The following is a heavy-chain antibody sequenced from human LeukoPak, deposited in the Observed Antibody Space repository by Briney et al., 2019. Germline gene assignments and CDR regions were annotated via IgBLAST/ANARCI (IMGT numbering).Heavy chain of an antibody. J-gene: IGHJ5*02. CDR3: ARGYSNYP. Sequence: SETLSLTCTVSGGSISGYYWSWIRQPPGKGLEWIGEINHSGSTNYNPSLKSRVTISVDTSKNQFSLKLSSVTAADTAVYYCARGYSNYPWGQGTLVTVSS. CDR1: GGSISGYY. V-gene: IGHV4-34*01. CDR2: INHSGST. D-gene: IGHD4-11*01.